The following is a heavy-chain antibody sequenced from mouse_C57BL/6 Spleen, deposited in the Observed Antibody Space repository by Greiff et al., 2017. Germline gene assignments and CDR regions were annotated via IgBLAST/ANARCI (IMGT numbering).Heavy chain of an antibody. CDR1: GFTFSDYY. Sequence: DVMLVESGGGLVQPGGSLKLSCAASGFTFSDYYTYWVRQTPEKRLEWVAYISNGGGSTYYPDTVKGRFTISRDNAKNTLYLQMSRLKSEDTAMYYCASTAYWRQGTLVTVSA. CDR2: ISNGGGST. V-gene: IGHV5-12*01. CDR3: ASTAY. J-gene: IGHJ3*01.